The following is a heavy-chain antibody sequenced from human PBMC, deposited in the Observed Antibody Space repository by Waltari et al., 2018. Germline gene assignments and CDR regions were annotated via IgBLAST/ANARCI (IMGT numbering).Heavy chain of an antibody. Sequence: QVQLQQWGAGLLKPSETLSLTCAVYGGSFSGYYWSWIRQPPGKGLEWIGEINHSGSTNYNPSLKSRVTISVDKSKNQFSLKLSSVTAADTAVYYCARIQITMVRGVIGAYYFDYWGQGTLVTVSS. CDR2: INHSGST. J-gene: IGHJ4*02. V-gene: IGHV4-34*01. CDR1: GGSFSGYY. CDR3: ARIQITMVRGVIGAYYFDY. D-gene: IGHD3-10*01.